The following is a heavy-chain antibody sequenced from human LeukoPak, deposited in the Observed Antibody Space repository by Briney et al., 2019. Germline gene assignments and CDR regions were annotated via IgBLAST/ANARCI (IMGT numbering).Heavy chain of an antibody. J-gene: IGHJ4*02. CDR2: IYYSGST. D-gene: IGHD3-10*01. Sequence: SGTLSLTCTVSGGSISSYYWSWIRQPPGKGLEWIGYIYYSGSTNYNPSLKSRVTISVDTSKNQFSLKLSSVTAADTAVYYCARAPNYYGSGSYPDYWGQGTLVTVSS. CDR3: ARAPNYYGSGSYPDY. V-gene: IGHV4-59*01. CDR1: GGSISSYY.